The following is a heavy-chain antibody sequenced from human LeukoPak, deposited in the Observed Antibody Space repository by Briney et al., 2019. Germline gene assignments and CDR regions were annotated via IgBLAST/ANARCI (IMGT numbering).Heavy chain of an antibody. J-gene: IGHJ5*02. V-gene: IGHV4-31*03. CDR3: ARDGHFWSGRFDP. D-gene: IGHD3-3*02. CDR1: GGSISSGGYY. Sequence: SETLSLTCTVSGGSISSGGYYWSWIRQHPGKGLEWIGYIYYSGSTYYNPSLKSRVTISVDTSKNQFSLKLSSVTAADTAVYYCARDGHFWSGRFDPWGQGTLVAVSS. CDR2: IYYSGST.